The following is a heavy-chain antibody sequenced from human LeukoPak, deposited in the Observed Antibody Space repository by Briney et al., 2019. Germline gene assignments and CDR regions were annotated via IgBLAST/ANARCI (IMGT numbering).Heavy chain of an antibody. Sequence: GGSLRLSCAASEFAFSSSDMSWVRQAPGKGLEWVSSISSSSNYIYYADSVKGRFTVSRDNTKNSLYLQMNSLRAEDTAVYYCARDKTTEGIDYWGQGTLVTVSS. CDR1: EFAFSSSD. V-gene: IGHV3-21*01. CDR3: ARDKTTEGIDY. J-gene: IGHJ4*02. D-gene: IGHD2/OR15-2a*01. CDR2: ISSSSNYI.